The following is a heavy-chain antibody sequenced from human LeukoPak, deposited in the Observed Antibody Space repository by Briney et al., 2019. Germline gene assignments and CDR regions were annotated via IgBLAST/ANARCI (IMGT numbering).Heavy chain of an antibody. CDR2: IYSGGTT. D-gene: IGHD4-23*01. CDR1: GFTVSGNY. Sequence: GGSLRLSCAVSGFTVSGNYMSWVRQAPGKGLEWVSLIYSGGTTYYADSVKGRFTISRDNAKNLLHLQMNSLRVEDTAVYYCARDFRGGKSRSPDCWGQGTLVIVSS. CDR3: ARDFRGGKSRSPDC. V-gene: IGHV3-53*01. J-gene: IGHJ4*02.